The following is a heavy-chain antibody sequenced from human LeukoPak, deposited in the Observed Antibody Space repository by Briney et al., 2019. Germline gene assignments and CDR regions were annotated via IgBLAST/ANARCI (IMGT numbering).Heavy chain of an antibody. Sequence: SETLSLTCTVSGGSISSYYWSWIRQPAGKGLEWIGRIYTSGSTNYNPHLKSRVTMSVDTSTNHFSMKLSSVTAADTAVYYCARDLPRGYSGYDRNSHYYYGMDVWGQGTTVTVSS. J-gene: IGHJ6*02. CDR2: IYTSGST. CDR3: ARDLPRGYSGYDRNSHYYYGMDV. V-gene: IGHV4-4*07. CDR1: GGSISSYY. D-gene: IGHD5-12*01.